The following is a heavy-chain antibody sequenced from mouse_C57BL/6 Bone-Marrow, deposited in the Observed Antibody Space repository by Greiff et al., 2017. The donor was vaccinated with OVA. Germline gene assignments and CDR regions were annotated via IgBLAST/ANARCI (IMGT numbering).Heavy chain of an antibody. CDR3: AFYGSSYEYFDV. CDR1: GFSLSTFGMG. D-gene: IGHD1-1*01. CDR2: LWWDDDK. Sequence: QVPLKVSGPGLLQPSQTLSLTCPSSGFSLSTFGMGVGWIRPPPGKGLEWLAHLWWDDDKYNNPVLKSGPTISKGTSKNRVFLKISNVDTADTATYYCAFYGSSYEYFDVWGTGTTVTVSS. V-gene: IGHV8-8*01. J-gene: IGHJ1*03.